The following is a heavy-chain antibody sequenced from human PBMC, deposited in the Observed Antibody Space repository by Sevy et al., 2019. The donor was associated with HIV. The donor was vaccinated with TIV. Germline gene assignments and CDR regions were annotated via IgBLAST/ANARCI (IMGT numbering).Heavy chain of an antibody. CDR3: ARDSIVVVPAARAPYYYYMDV. CDR1: GGSISSYY. Sequence: SETLSLTCTVSGGSISSYYWSWIRQPPGKGLEWIGYIYYSGSTNYNPSLKSRVTISVDTSKNQFSLKLSSVTAADTAVYYGARDSIVVVPAARAPYYYYMDVWGKGTTVTVSS. D-gene: IGHD2-2*01. V-gene: IGHV4-59*01. J-gene: IGHJ6*03. CDR2: IYYSGST.